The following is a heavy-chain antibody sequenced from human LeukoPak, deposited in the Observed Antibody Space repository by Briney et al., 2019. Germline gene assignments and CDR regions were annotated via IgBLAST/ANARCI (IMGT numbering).Heavy chain of an antibody. CDR2: IKQDGSEK. Sequence: GGSLRLSCAASGFTFSSYAMSWVRQAPGKGLEWVANIKQDGSEKYYVDSVKGRFTISRDNAKNSLYLQMDSLRAEDTAVYYCARDLTLIAAAGPMLDYWGQGTLVTVFS. CDR3: ARDLTLIAAAGPMLDY. J-gene: IGHJ4*02. D-gene: IGHD6-13*01. CDR1: GFTFSSYA. V-gene: IGHV3-7*01.